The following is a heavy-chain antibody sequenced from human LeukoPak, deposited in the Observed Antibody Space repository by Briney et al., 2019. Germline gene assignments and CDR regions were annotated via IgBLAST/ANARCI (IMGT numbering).Heavy chain of an antibody. CDR2: IYYSGST. CDR1: GGSISSYY. J-gene: IGHJ4*02. D-gene: IGHD3-22*01. Sequence: PSETLSLTCTVSGGSISSYYWSWIRQPPGKGLEWIGYIYYSGSTNYNPSLKSRVTISVDTSKNQFSLKLSSVTAADSAVYYCASYTYYYDSSGYPAWGQGTLATVSS. V-gene: IGHV4-59*01. CDR3: ASYTYYYDSSGYPA.